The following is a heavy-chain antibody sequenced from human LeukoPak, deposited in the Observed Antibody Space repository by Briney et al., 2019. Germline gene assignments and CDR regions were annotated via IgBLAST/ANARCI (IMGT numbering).Heavy chain of an antibody. CDR3: ARDFRGYSYGYSY. Sequence: ASAKVSCKASGYTFTGYYMHWVRQAPGQGLEWMGWINPNSGGTNYAQKFQGRVTMTRDTSISTAYMELSRLRSDDTAVYYCARDFRGYSYGYSYWGQGTLVTVSS. V-gene: IGHV1-2*02. CDR2: INPNSGGT. J-gene: IGHJ4*02. D-gene: IGHD5-18*01. CDR1: GYTFTGYY.